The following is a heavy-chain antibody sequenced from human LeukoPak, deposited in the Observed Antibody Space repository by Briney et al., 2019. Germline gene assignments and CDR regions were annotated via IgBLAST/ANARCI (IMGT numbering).Heavy chain of an antibody. V-gene: IGHV3-48*03. J-gene: IGHJ4*02. CDR2: ISSSTSTI. CDR3: ARVFYYDSSGYLL. CDR1: GFTFSSYE. Sequence: GGSLRLSCAASGFTFSSYEMNWVRQAPGKGLEWVSYISSSTSTIYYADSVKGRFTISRDNAKNSLYLQMNSLRAEDTAVYYCARVFYYDSSGYLLWGQGTLVTVSS. D-gene: IGHD3-22*01.